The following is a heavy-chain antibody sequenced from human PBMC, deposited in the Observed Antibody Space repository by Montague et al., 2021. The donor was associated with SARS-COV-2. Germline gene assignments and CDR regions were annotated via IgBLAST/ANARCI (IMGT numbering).Heavy chain of an antibody. V-gene: IGHV4-34*01. D-gene: IGHD3-22*01. CDR1: GGSFSDYS. CDR3: ARGRQHFNMIVVVMTGGEYYFDY. Sequence: SETLSLTCAVYGGSFSDYSWSWIRQPPGKGLEWIGEINHRGTSKYNPSLKSRVSIPLDTSKNQFSLYLSSVTAADTAVYFCARGRQHFNMIVVVMTGGEYYFDYWGQGTLVTVSS. CDR2: INHRGTS. J-gene: IGHJ4*02.